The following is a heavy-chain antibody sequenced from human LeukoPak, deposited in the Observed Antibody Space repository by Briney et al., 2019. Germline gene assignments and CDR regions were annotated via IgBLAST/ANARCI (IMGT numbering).Heavy chain of an antibody. CDR3: AKLAKYFYGSETFYFFEH. Sequence: PGGSLRLSCAASGFTFSSNWMSWVRQAPGKGLEWVANINQDGTEKYYVDSVKGRFTISRDNGKNSLYLQMNSLRVEDTAVYYCAKLAKYFYGSETFYFFEHWGQGTPVTAPS. CDR1: GFTFSSNW. J-gene: IGHJ4*02. D-gene: IGHD3-10*01. V-gene: IGHV3-7*01. CDR2: INQDGTEK.